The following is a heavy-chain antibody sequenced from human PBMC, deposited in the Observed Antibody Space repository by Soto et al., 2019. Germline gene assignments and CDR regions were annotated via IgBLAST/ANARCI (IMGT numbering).Heavy chain of an antibody. J-gene: IGHJ4*02. CDR1: GYIFTSFG. Sequence: ASVKVSCKASGYIFTSFGISWVRQAPGQGLEWIGWISAYKGNTNYAQNLQGRVTMTTDTSTSTAYMELRSLRSDDTAVYYCARDNSRLYFDYWGQGALVTVSS. V-gene: IGHV1-18*01. CDR3: ARDNSRLYFDY. D-gene: IGHD1-26*01. CDR2: ISAYKGNT.